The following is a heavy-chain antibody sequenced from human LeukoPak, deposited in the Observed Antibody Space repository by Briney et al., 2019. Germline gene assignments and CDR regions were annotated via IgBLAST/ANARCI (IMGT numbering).Heavy chain of an antibody. V-gene: IGHV3-30*14. CDR3: ARAPLGLFVI. D-gene: IGHD2-15*01. J-gene: IGHJ3*02. CDR2: IAADGGSK. Sequence: PGGSLRLSCAASGFTFTTYAMRWVRQAPGKGPEWVALIAADGGSKYYADSVKGRFTISRDNSKNTLYLQMNNLRAEDTAVYYCARAPLGLFVIWGQGTMVTVSS. CDR1: GFTFTTYA.